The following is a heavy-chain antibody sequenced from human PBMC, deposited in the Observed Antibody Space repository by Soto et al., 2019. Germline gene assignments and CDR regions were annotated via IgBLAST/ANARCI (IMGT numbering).Heavy chain of an antibody. Sequence: GGSLKISCPGSGYTFPAYWIACVRQRPGKRRDDMGFIFPSYPETRYSPSFHGQVNISVDTSINAASLQLTSLKASHSAIFYCARPEADFSKLDHWGHGTLVTDSS. J-gene: IGHJ5*02. D-gene: IGHD4-4*01. V-gene: IGHV5-51*01. CDR2: IFPSYPET. CDR3: ARPEADFSKLDH. CDR1: GYTFPAYW.